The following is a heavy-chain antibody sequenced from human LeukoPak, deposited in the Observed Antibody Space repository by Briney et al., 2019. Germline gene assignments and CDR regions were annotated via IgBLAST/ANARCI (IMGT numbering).Heavy chain of an antibody. J-gene: IGHJ4*02. CDR1: GFTFSSYW. Sequence: GGSLRLSCAASGFTFSSYWMNWVRQAPGKGLVWISRIASDGSSTTYADSVKGRFSISRDNAKNTLYLQMNSLRVEDTAVYYCARGRPHGNDYWGQGTLVTVSS. V-gene: IGHV3-74*01. CDR2: IASDGSST. D-gene: IGHD4-23*01. CDR3: ARGRPHGNDY.